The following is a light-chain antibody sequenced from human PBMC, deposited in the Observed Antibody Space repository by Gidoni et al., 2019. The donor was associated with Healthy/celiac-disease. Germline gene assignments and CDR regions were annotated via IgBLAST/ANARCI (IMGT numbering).Light chain of an antibody. CDR1: SANIGSNY. V-gene: IGLV1-47*01. Sequence: QSVLTQPPSASGAPGQRVTISCSGSSANIGSNYVYWYQQLPGPAPNLLIYRNNQRPSGVPDRFSGSKSGTSASLAISGLRSEDEADYYCAAWDDSLSGYVVFGGGTKLTVL. CDR2: RNN. CDR3: AAWDDSLSGYVV. J-gene: IGLJ2*01.